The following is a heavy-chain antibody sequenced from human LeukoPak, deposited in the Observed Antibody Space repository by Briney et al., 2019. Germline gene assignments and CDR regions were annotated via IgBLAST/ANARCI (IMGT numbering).Heavy chain of an antibody. V-gene: IGHV4-34*01. J-gene: IGHJ4*02. D-gene: IGHD1-26*01. CDR2: ILQGGVT. Sequence: SETLSLTCGVSGGSFSNYIWSWVRQPPGKGLEWIGEILQGGVTNYNSSLKSRVTMSMDTSKNQFHLDLTSVTAADAGQYFCARGGRGTYMRHWGQGILATVSS. CDR3: ARGGRGTYMRH. CDR1: GGSFSNYI.